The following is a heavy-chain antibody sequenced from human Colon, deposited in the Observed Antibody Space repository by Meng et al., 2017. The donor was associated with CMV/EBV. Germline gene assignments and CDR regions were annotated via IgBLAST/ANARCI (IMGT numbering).Heavy chain of an antibody. CDR2: IRSKAYGGTT. V-gene: IGHV3-49*04. CDR3: ARVGAIVQGYYYGMDV. Sequence: GGSLRLSCTSSGFTFGDYAMTWVRQAPGKGLEWVSFIRSKAYGGTTDYAASVKGRFTISRDDSKSIAYLQMNGLKTEDTAVYYCARVGAIVQGYYYGMDVWGQGTTVTVSS. D-gene: IGHD3-16*02. CDR1: GFTFGDYA. J-gene: IGHJ6*02.